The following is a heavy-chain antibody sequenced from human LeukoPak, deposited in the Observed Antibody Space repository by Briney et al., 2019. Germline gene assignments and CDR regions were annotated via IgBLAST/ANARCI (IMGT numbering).Heavy chain of an antibody. CDR2: IRSKAYGGTT. CDR1: GFTFGDYA. D-gene: IGHD6-19*01. CDR3: TRLSLGGWYPSY. Sequence: PGGSLRLSCTTSGFTFGDYAMSWVRQAPGKGLEWVGFIRSKAYGGTTGYAASVEGRFTISRDDSKSIAYLQMNSLKTEDTAVYYCTRLSLGGWYPSYWGQGTLVTVSS. V-gene: IGHV3-49*04. J-gene: IGHJ4*02.